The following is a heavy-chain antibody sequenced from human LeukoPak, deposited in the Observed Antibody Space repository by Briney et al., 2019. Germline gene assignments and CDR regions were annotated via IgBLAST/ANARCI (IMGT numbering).Heavy chain of an antibody. Sequence: PGGSLRLSCAASGFTFDDYGMSWVRQAAGKGLGWVAGINWNGGSTGYADSVKGRFTISRDNAKNSLYLQMNTLRAQDTALYYCARMVVVVTASRNWFGPWGQGTLVTVSS. CDR3: ARMVVVVTASRNWFGP. D-gene: IGHD3-22*01. CDR1: GFTFDDYG. CDR2: INWNGGST. V-gene: IGHV3-20*04. J-gene: IGHJ5*02.